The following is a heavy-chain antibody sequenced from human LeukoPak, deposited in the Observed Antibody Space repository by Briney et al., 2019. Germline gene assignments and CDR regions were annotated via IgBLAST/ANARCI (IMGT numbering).Heavy chain of an antibody. Sequence: GGSLRLSCAASGFTFSSYGMHWVRQAPGKGLEWVAAISYDGSNKYYADSVKGRLTISRENSKNTLHLQMNSLRAEDTAAYYCAKDHYYYGSGIYFMHYFDYWGQGTLVTVSS. D-gene: IGHD3-10*01. V-gene: IGHV3-30*18. CDR1: GFTFSSYG. CDR2: ISYDGSNK. J-gene: IGHJ4*02. CDR3: AKDHYYYGSGIYFMHYFDY.